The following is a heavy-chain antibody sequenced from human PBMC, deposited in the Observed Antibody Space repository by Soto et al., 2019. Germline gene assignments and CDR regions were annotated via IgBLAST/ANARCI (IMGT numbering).Heavy chain of an antibody. CDR2: FDPEDGET. D-gene: IGHD3-10*01. J-gene: IGHJ5*01. CDR1: GYTLTELS. V-gene: IGHV1-24*01. CDR3: MRVRAGATADS. Sequence: ASVKVACKVAGYTLTELSMHWLRQAPGKGLEWMGGFDPEDGETIYAQKFQGRVTLTADESASTAYMQLSSLRSDDAAIYYCMRVRAGATADSWGQGTLVTVSS.